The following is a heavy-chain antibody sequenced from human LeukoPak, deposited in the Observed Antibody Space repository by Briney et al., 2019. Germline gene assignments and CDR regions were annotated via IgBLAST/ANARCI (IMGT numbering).Heavy chain of an antibody. CDR1: GGSISSYY. CDR2: IYYSGST. V-gene: IGHV4-59*08. J-gene: IGHJ4*02. D-gene: IGHD3-10*01. Sequence: SETLSLTCTVSGGSISSYYWSWIRQPPGKGLEWIGYIYYSGSTNYNPSLKSRVTISVDTSKNQFSLKLSSVTAADTAVYYCALLPLGGIWFGESRDGDYWGQGTLVTVSS. CDR3: ALLPLGGIWFGESRDGDY.